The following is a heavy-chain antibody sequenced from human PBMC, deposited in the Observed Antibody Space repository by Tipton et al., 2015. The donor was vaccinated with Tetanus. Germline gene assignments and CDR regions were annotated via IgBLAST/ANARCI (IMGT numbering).Heavy chain of an antibody. CDR3: ARDHTFTISQSRGGLDS. CDR1: GFSFSSYG. CDR2: IWNDGSNK. J-gene: IGHJ4*02. Sequence: SGFSFSSYGMHWVRQAPGKGLEWVAIIWNDGSNKYYADSVKGRFTISRDNSKNTLYLQMSSLRDEDTAVYYCARDHTFTISQSRGGLDSWGQGTPVTVSA. D-gene: IGHD3-10*01. V-gene: IGHV3-33*01.